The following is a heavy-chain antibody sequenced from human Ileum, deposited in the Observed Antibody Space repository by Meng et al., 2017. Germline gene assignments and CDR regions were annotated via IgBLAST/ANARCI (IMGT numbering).Heavy chain of an antibody. CDR2: MHSSGST. Sequence: SETLSLTCTVSGGSISSSSYFWGWIRQPPGKGLEWIASMHSSGSTYYNPSLNSRVAISVDTSKNQISLKLTSVSAAYTAVYFCARGYSFGSPVAYWGQGTLVTVSS. V-gene: IGHV4-39*07. CDR1: GGSISSSSYF. CDR3: ARGYSFGSPVAY. D-gene: IGHD5-12*01. J-gene: IGHJ4*02.